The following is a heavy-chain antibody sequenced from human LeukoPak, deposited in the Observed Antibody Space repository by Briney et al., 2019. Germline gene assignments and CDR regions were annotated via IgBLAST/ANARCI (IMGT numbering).Heavy chain of an antibody. D-gene: IGHD4-17*01. CDR2: IHSSGKT. V-gene: IGHV3-53*01. Sequence: GGSLRLSCAASGLIVSGNYMGWVRQAPGKGLEWVSVIHSSGKTNYADSVQGRFTISRDNSKNTLYLQMNSLGAEDTAVYYCARRGQYGDYWYFDLWGRGTLVTVSS. CDR1: GLIVSGNY. CDR3: ARRGQYGDYWYFDL. J-gene: IGHJ2*01.